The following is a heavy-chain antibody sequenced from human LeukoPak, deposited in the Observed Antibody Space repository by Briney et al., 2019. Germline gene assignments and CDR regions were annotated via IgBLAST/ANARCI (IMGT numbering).Heavy chain of an antibody. CDR3: ARSGYGDFDF. CDR1: GFILSDYS. CDR2: MRPNGHTT. V-gene: IGHV3-11*01. J-gene: IGHJ4*02. D-gene: IGHD2-15*01. Sequence: PGGSLRLSCAASGFILSDYSMSWVRKAPGKGLEWLSYMRPNGHTTYYADSLKGRISVSWDNARNSLYLQLSSLTAADTAFYYCARSGYGDFDFWGQGALVTVSS.